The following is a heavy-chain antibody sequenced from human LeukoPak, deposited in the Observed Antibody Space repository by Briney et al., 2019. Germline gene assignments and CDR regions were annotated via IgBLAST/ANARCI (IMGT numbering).Heavy chain of an antibody. J-gene: IGHJ6*02. CDR2: ISYDGSNK. CDR3: AREWYYYGMDV. V-gene: IGHV3-30-3*01. Sequence: GGSLRLSCAASGFTFSSYAMHWVRQAPGKGLEWVAVISYDGSNKYYADSVKGRFTISRDNSKNTLYPQMNSLRAEDTAVYYCAREWYYYGMDVWGQGTTVTVSS. CDR1: GFTFSSYA.